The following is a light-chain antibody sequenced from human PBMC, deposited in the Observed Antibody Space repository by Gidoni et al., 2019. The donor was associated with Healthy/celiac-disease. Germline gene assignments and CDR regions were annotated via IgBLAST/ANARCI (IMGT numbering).Light chain of an antibody. Sequence: DIQMTQSPSSLSASVGDRVTITCRASQSISSYFNWYQQKPGKAPKLLIYAASSLQSGVPSRFSGSGAGTDFTITISSLQPEDFATYYCQQSYSTPRTFGQGTKVEIK. CDR2: AAS. CDR1: QSISSY. J-gene: IGKJ1*01. CDR3: QQSYSTPRT. V-gene: IGKV1-39*01.